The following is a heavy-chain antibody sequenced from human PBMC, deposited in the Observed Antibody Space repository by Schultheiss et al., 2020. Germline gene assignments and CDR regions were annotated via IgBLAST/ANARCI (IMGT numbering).Heavy chain of an antibody. CDR3: ARGFYSGYDRYYYGMDV. V-gene: IGHV3-21*04. CDR1: GFTFSSYA. CDR2: ISSSSSYI. D-gene: IGHD5-12*01. J-gene: IGHJ6*02. Sequence: GGSLRLSCAASGFTFSSYAMHWVRQAPGKGLEWVSSISSSSSYIYYADSVKGRFTISRDNSKNTLYLQMNSLRAEDTAVYYCARGFYSGYDRYYYGMDVWGQGTTVTVSS.